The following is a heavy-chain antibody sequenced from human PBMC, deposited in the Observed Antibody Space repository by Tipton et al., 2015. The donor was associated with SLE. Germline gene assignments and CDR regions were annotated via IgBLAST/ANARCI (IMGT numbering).Heavy chain of an antibody. CDR1: GFTFSSYA. V-gene: IGHV3-23*01. CDR2: ISGSGGST. J-gene: IGHJ4*02. Sequence: SLRLSCAASGFTFSSYAMSWVRQAPGKGLEWVSAISGSGGSTYYADSVKGRFTISRDNSKNTLYLQMNSLRAEDTAVYYCAKRFLEWLLIYDYWGQGTLVTVSS. CDR3: AKRFLEWLLIYDY. D-gene: IGHD3-3*01.